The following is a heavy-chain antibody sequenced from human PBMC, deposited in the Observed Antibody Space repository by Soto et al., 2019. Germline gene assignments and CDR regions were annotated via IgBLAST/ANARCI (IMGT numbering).Heavy chain of an antibody. CDR3: AKSPNFYCSSPNCYKYYFDH. V-gene: IGHV3-30*18. Sequence: GGSLRLSCAASGFTFNTYGMHWVRQAPGKGLEWVAVISYDGSEKYYVDSVKGQFTISKDNSKNTLYLQMNSLRPEDTAVYYCAKSPNFYCSSPNCYKYYFDHWGQGTRVTVSS. J-gene: IGHJ4*02. D-gene: IGHD2-2*02. CDR1: GFTFNTYG. CDR2: ISYDGSEK.